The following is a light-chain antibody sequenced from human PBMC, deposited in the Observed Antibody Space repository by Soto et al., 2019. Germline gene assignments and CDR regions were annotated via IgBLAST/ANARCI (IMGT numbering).Light chain of an antibody. CDR3: SSYTNINTRACV. J-gene: IGLJ1*01. Sequence: QSALTQPASVSGSPGQSITISCTGSSGDIGSYNRVSWYQQHPGKASKLIIYEVTDRPSGDSNRFSGSKSGNTASLTISGLQAEDEAEYYCSSYTNINTRACVFGTGTKVTVL. CDR2: EVT. V-gene: IGLV2-14*01. CDR1: SGDIGSYNR.